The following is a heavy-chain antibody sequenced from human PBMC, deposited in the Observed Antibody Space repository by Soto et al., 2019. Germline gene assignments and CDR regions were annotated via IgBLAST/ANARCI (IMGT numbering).Heavy chain of an antibody. CDR2: IYYSGST. J-gene: IGHJ5*02. CDR1: GGSISSYY. D-gene: IGHD4-17*01. V-gene: IGHV4-59*01. CDR3: ACDYGDYGWFDP. Sequence: QSQTLSLTCTVSGGSISSYYWSWIRQPPGKGLEWIGYIYYSGSTNYNPSLKSRVTISVDTSKNQFSLKLSSVTAADTAVYYCACDYGDYGWFDPWGQGTLVTVSS.